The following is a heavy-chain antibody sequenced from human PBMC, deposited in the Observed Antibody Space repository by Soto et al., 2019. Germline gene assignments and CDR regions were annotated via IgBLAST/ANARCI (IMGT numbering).Heavy chain of an antibody. V-gene: IGHV3-23*01. CDR3: AIGSGGDYGLGGFDP. J-gene: IGHJ5*02. Sequence: EVQLLESGGDLVQPGGSLRLSCTASGFTFSTHAMTWVRQAPGKGLEWVSAISGGGVTTYSADSVKGRFTISRDNFKNTPYLQMKSLRVEDTAGYYGAIGSGGDYGLGGFDPWCQGTRVSVSS. D-gene: IGHD4-17*01. CDR1: GFTFSTHA. CDR2: ISGGGVTT.